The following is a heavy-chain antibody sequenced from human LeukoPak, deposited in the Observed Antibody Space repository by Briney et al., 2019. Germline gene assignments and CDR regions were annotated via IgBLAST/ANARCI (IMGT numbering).Heavy chain of an antibody. CDR3: ARLYSSSWYS. D-gene: IGHD6-13*01. Sequence: SETLSLTCTVSGGSTSSSSYYWGWIRQPPGKGLEWIGSIYYSGSTYYNPSLKSRVTISVDTSKNQFSLKLSSVTAADTAVYYCARLYSSSWYSWGQGTLVTVSS. CDR2: IYYSGST. CDR1: GGSTSSSSYY. V-gene: IGHV4-39*07. J-gene: IGHJ5*02.